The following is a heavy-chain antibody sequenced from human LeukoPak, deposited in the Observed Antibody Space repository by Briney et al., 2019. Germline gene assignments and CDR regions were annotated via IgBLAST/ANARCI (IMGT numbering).Heavy chain of an antibody. J-gene: IGHJ4*02. CDR2: IYYSGST. V-gene: IGHV4-39*01. Sequence: PSDTLSLTCTVSGGSISSSSYYWGWIRQPPGKGLEWIGSIYYSGSTYYNPSLKSRVTISVDTSKNQFSLKLSSVTTADTAVYYCARQFWSLDYWGQGTLVTVSS. D-gene: IGHD2-8*02. CDR1: GGSISSSSYY. CDR3: ARQFWSLDY.